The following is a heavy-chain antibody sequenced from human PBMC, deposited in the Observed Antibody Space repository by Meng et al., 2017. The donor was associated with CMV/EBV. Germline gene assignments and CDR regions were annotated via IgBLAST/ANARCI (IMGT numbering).Heavy chain of an antibody. CDR3: ARGGDSWYSDY. CDR1: GGTFSTFA. V-gene: IGHV1-69*12. J-gene: IGHJ4*02. CDR2: IIPVFETA. Sequence: QLHLVRPSAEVQKPGPSVKVSCKTSGGTFSTFAISWVREAPGEGLEWMGGIIPVFETANYAERFQDRVTITADDSTTTAYMELSSLRADDTALYFCARGGDSWYSDYWGQGTLVTVSS. D-gene: IGHD1-26*01.